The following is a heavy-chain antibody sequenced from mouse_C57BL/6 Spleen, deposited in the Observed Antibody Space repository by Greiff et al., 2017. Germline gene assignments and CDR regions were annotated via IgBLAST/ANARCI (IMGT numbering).Heavy chain of an antibody. V-gene: IGHV5-6*02. D-gene: IGHD2-3*01. CDR3: ARRGDGYPFDY. CDR2: ISSGGSYT. J-gene: IGHJ2*01. CDR1: GFTFSSYG. Sequence: EVMLVESGGDLVKPGGSLKLSCAASGFTFSSYGMSWVRQTPDKRLEWVATISSGGSYTYYPDSVKGRFTISRDNAKNTLYLQMSSLKSEDTAMYYCARRGDGYPFDYWGQGTTLTVSS.